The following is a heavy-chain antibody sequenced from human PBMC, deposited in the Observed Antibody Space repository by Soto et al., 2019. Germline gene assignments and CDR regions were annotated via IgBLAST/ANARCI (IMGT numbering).Heavy chain of an antibody. CDR3: ARPRRRGPPFDY. CDR1: GGSISSYDYY. D-gene: IGHD3-10*01. J-gene: IGHJ4*02. Sequence: QVQLQESGPGLVKPSQTLSLTCTVSGGSISSYDYYWSWIRQPPGKGLECIGYIYYSGSTYYNPSPVSRVTRSVDTAQSQFSLQLSSVPAADTAVYYCARPRRRGPPFDYWGQGTLVTVSS. CDR2: IYYSGST. V-gene: IGHV4-30-4*01.